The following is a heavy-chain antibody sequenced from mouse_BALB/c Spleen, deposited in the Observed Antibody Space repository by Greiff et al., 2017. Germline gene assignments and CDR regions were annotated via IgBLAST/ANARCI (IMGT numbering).Heavy chain of an antibody. J-gene: IGHJ4*01. V-gene: IGHV1-80*01. CDR2: IYPGDGDT. CDR3: ARWSDDNYAMDY. CDR1: GYAFSSYW. Sequence: QVQLQQSGAELVRPGSSVKISCKASGYAFSSYWMNWVKQRPGQGLEWIGQIYPGDGDTNYNGKFKGKATLTADKSSNTAYMQLSSLTSEDSSVYFCARWSDDNYAMDYWGQGTSVTVSS. D-gene: IGHD2-12*01.